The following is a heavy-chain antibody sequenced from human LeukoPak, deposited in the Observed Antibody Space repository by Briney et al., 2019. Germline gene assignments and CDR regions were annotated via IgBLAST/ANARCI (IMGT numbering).Heavy chain of an antibody. D-gene: IGHD1-26*01. V-gene: IGHV1-2*06. CDR1: GGTFSSYA. CDR3: ARSTVGGDYYYYGMDV. CDR2: INPNSGGT. Sequence: ASVKVSCKASGGTFSSYAISWVRQAPGQGLEWMGRINPNSGGTNYAQKFQGRVTMTRDTSISTAYMELSRLRSDDTAVYYCARSTVGGDYYYYGMDVWGQGTTVTVSS. J-gene: IGHJ6*02.